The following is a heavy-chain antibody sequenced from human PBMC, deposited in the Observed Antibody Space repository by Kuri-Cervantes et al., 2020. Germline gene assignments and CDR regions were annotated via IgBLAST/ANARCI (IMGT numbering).Heavy chain of an antibody. CDR1: GGSISSGGYY. CDR3: ARYTIGDYSGYSWFDP. CDR2: IYYSGST. D-gene: IGHD4-17*01. J-gene: IGHJ5*02. V-gene: IGHV4-31*03. Sequence: SETLSLTCTVSGGSISSGGYYWSWIRQHPGKGLEWIGYIYYSGSTYYNPSLKSRVTISVDTSKNQFSLKLSSATAADTAVYYCARYTIGDYSGYSWFDPWGQGTLVTVSS.